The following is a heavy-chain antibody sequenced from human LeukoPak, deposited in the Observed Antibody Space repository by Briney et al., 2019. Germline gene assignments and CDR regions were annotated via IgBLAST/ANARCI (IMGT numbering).Heavy chain of an antibody. Sequence: GESLKISCKGSGYSFTSYWIGWVRQMPGKGLEWMGIIYPGDSDTRYSPSFQGQVTISADKSISTAYLQWSSLKASDTAMYYCARGSLDTAMGSYGRPHYYYYYMDVWGKGTTVTVSS. CDR2: IYPGDSDT. CDR1: GYSFTSYW. D-gene: IGHD5-18*01. CDR3: ARGSLDTAMGSYGRPHYYYYYMDV. V-gene: IGHV5-51*01. J-gene: IGHJ6*03.